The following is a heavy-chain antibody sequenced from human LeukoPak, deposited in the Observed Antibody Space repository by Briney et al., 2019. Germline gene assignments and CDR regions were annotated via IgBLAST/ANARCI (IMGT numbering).Heavy chain of an antibody. CDR3: AKDQSFYGDFPGGYDY. CDR1: GFTFSSYA. V-gene: IGHV3-23*01. Sequence: GASLRLSCAASGFTFSSYAMSWVRQAPGKGLKWVSAISGSGGSTYYADSVKGRFTISRDNSKNTLYLQMNSLRAEDTAVYYCAKDQSFYGDFPGGYDYWGQGTLVTVSS. D-gene: IGHD4-17*01. J-gene: IGHJ4*02. CDR2: ISGSGGST.